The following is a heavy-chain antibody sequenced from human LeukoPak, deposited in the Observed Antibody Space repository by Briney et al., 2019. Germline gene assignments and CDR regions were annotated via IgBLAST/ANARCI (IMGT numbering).Heavy chain of an antibody. D-gene: IGHD2-15*01. CDR2: IFTSGST. J-gene: IGHJ5*02. CDR3: ARAHPGYCSGGSCTANWFDP. CDR1: GGSISSYY. Sequence: PSETLSLTCAVSGGSISSYYWSWIRQPAGKGLEWIGRIFTSGSTNYNPSLKSRVTMSVDTSKNQLSLKLSSVTAADTAVYYCARAHPGYCSGGSCTANWFDPWGQGTLVTGSS. V-gene: IGHV4-4*07.